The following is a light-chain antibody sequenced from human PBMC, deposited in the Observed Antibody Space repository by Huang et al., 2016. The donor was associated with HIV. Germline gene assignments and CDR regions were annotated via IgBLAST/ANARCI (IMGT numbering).Light chain of an antibody. J-gene: IGKJ4*01. CDR2: GTT. V-gene: IGKV3-20*01. CDR3: QQYGTSPPSLT. CDR1: QSVSGTY. Sequence: DIVLTQSPGTLSLSPGGRANLSCRASQSVSGTYLAWYQQKPGQAPRLLIYGTTIRATGIPDRFSGSGSATDFTLTISRLEPEDFAVYYCQQYGTSPPSLTFGGGTKVEIK.